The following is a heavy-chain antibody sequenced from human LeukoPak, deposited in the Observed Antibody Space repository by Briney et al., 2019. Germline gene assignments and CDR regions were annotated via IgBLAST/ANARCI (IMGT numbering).Heavy chain of an antibody. CDR2: IYPGDSET. Sequence: GESLKISCKGSGYSFSTYWIAWVRQMPGKGLEWMGIIYPGDSETRYNPSFQGQVTISADKSISTAYLQWSSLKASDTAMYYCARPTSLAFDYWGQGTQVTVSS. V-gene: IGHV5-51*01. CDR3: ARPTSLAFDY. CDR1: GYSFSTYW. J-gene: IGHJ4*02. D-gene: IGHD1-1*01.